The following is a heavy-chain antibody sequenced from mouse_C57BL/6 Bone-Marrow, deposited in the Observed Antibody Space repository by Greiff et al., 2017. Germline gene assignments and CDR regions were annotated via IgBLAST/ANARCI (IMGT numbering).Heavy chain of an antibody. Sequence: VQLQQSGAELVRPGASVKLSCTASGFNIKDDYMHWVKQRTEQGLEWIGWIDPENGDTEYASKFQGKATITADTSSNTAYLQLSSLTSEDTAVYYCTTSLPLDYCGQGTTLTVSS. D-gene: IGHD2-12*01. V-gene: IGHV14-4*01. J-gene: IGHJ2*01. CDR2: IDPENGDT. CDR3: TTSLPLDY. CDR1: GFNIKDDY.